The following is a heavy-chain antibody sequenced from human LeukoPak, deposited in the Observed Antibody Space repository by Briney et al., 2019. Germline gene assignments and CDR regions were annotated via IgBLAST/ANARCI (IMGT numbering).Heavy chain of an antibody. CDR2: IYHSGST. Sequence: SETLSLTCAVSGGSITTNNWWSWVRQPPGKGLEWIGEIYHSGSTNYNPSLKSRVTISVDKSKNHFSLKVTSVTAADTAVYYCAKVPPYASGWSKGVIDYWGQGTLVSVSS. V-gene: IGHV4-4*02. J-gene: IGHJ4*02. CDR1: GGSITTNNW. CDR3: AKVPPYASGWSKGVIDY. D-gene: IGHD6-19*01.